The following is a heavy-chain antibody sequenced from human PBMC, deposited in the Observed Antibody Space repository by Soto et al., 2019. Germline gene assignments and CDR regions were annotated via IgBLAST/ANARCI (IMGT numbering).Heavy chain of an antibody. J-gene: IGHJ6*02. CDR2: IKQDGSEK. CDR1: GFTFSSYW. CDR3: ARSAEYSSSWYYYYGMDV. D-gene: IGHD6-13*01. Sequence: GGSLRLSCAASGFTFSSYWMSWVRQAPGKGLEWVANIKQDGSEKYYVDSVKGRFTISRDNAKNSLYLQMNSLRAEDTAVYYCARSAEYSSSWYYYYGMDVWGQGTTVTVSS. V-gene: IGHV3-7*04.